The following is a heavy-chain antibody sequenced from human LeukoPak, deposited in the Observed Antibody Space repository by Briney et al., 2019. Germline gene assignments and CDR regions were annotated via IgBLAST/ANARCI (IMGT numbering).Heavy chain of an antibody. CDR2: INPNSGGT. V-gene: IGHV1-2*02. CDR1: GHTFTGYY. J-gene: IGHJ4*02. Sequence: ASVKVSCKASGHTFTGYYMHWVRQAPGQGLEWMGWINPNSGGTNRAQKFQGRVSMTRDTSISTAYMGLSRLRSDDTAVYYCAQSSGWDSLKYWGQGTLVTVSS. D-gene: IGHD6-19*01. CDR3: AQSSGWDSLKY.